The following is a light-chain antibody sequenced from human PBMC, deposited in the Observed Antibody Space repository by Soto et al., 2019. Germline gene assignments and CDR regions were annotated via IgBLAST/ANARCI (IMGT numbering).Light chain of an antibody. CDR3: QQYTRYPRT. CDR2: GAT. J-gene: IGKJ1*01. V-gene: IGKV1-5*01. CDR1: QSVDSW. Sequence: RMTQSPSTLSASPGERATLSCRASQSVDSWLAWYQQKPGKAPRLLIYGATSLETGVPSRVSGSGSGTECTRTSSSLQPDDFATYYCQQYTRYPRTFGQGTKLEIK.